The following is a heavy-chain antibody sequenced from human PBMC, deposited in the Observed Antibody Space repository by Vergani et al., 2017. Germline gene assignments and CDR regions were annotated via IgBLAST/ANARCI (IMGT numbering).Heavy chain of an antibody. CDR3: ARFTSSLNYCSGGSCQSFDY. V-gene: IGHV4-34*01. CDR2: INHSGST. Sequence: QVQLQQWGAGLLKPSETLSLTCAVYGGSFSGYYWSWIRQPPGKGLEWIGEINHSGSTNYNPSLKRRVTISVDTSKNQFSLKLSSVTAADTAVYYCARFTSSLNYCSGGSCQSFDYWGQGTLVTVSS. D-gene: IGHD2-15*01. CDR1: GGSFSGYY. J-gene: IGHJ4*02.